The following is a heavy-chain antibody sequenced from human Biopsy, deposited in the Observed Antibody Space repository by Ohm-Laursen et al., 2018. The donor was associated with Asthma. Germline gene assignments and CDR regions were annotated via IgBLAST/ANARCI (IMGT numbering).Heavy chain of an antibody. CDR1: GYTFIGCH. CDR2: INPNSGGT. Sequence: ASVKVSCKASGYTFIGCHIHWMRQAPGQGLEWMGRINPNSGGTNYAQKFQGRVTMTRDTSISTAYMEVSRLRSDDTAVYYCARGQKSAGDRWFDPWGQGTLVSVSS. J-gene: IGHJ5*02. D-gene: IGHD6-13*01. CDR3: ARGQKSAGDRWFDP. V-gene: IGHV1-2*06.